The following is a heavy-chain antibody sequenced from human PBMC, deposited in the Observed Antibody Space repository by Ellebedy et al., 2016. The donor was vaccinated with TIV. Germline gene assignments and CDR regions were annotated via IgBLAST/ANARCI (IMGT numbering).Heavy chain of an antibody. CDR2: MSSSGNA. Sequence: MPSETLSLTCTVSYGSISSYYWSWIRQPPGKGLEWIGYMSSSGNANYNPSLKSRVTISIDTSKNQFSLKLTSVTAADTAVYYCASRESTVTTGASMGFDPWGQGTLVTVSS. CDR1: YGSISSYY. D-gene: IGHD4-17*01. J-gene: IGHJ5*02. V-gene: IGHV4-4*08. CDR3: ASRESTVTTGASMGFDP.